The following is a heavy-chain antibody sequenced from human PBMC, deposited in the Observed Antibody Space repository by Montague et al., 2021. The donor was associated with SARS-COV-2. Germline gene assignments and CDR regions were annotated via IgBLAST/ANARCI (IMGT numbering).Heavy chain of an antibody. Sequence: SETLSLTCAVSGGSISSGNWWSWVRQPPGKGLEWIGEIYHSGSTNYDPSLKSRVTISVDTSKNQFSLKLSSVTAADTAVYYCARRSRVVTAIWALRTSLSSWFDPWGQGTLVTVSS. CDR1: GGSISSGNW. D-gene: IGHD2-21*02. J-gene: IGHJ5*02. CDR2: IYHSGST. CDR3: ARRSRVVTAIWALRTSLSSWFDP. V-gene: IGHV4-4*02.